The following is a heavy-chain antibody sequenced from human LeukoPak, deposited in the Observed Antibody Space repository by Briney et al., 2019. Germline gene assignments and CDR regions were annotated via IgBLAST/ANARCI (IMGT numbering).Heavy chain of an antibody. CDR3: ARDRAAAGSVDY. Sequence: SETLSLTCAVSGYSISSGYYWGWIRQPPGKGLAWIGSIYHSGSTYYNPSLKSRVTISVDTSKNQFSLKLSSVTAADTAVYYCARDRAAAGSVDYWGQGILVTVSS. V-gene: IGHV4-38-2*02. CDR1: GYSISSGYY. CDR2: IYHSGST. D-gene: IGHD6-13*01. J-gene: IGHJ4*02.